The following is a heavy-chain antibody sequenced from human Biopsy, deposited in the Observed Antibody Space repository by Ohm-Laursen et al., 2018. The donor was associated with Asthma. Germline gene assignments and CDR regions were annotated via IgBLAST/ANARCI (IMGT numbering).Heavy chain of an antibody. D-gene: IGHD2-2*01. CDR3: ARKAGSCISRTCYSLDF. J-gene: IGHJ4*02. Sequence: SVKVSCKFLGGTFNTYVIGWVRQAPGQGLEWMGGINFVFGTTTYPQKFQDRVTITADDSTSTVYMELSSLRSEDTAVYYCARKAGSCISRTCYSLDFWGQGTLVTVSS. V-gene: IGHV1-69*13. CDR1: GGTFNTYV. CDR2: INFVFGTT.